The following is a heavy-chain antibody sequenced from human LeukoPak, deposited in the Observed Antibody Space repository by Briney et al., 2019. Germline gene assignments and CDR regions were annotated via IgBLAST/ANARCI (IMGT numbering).Heavy chain of an antibody. CDR1: GGSFSGYY. D-gene: IGHD2-2*01. CDR2: INHSGST. CDR3: ATEYCASSSCRFDS. J-gene: IGHJ4*02. V-gene: IGHV4-34*01. Sequence: SETLSLTCAVYGGSFSGYYWSWIRQPPGEGLEWIGEINHSGSTNYNPSLKSRVTISLDTSKKQFSLKLTSVTAADTAIYYCATEYCASSSCRFDSWGQGTLVTVSS.